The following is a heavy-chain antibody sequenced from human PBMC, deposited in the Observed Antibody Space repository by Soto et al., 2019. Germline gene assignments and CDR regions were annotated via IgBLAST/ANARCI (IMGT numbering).Heavy chain of an antibody. Sequence: EVQLVESGGGLVQPGGSLRLSCAASGFTFSSYSMNWVRQAPGKGLEWVSYISSSSSTIYYADSVKGRFTISRDNAKNSLYLQMNSLRDEDTAVYYCARDQRGLRPIGNWFDPWGQGTLVTVSS. CDR3: ARDQRGLRPIGNWFDP. CDR1: GFTFSSYS. CDR2: ISSSSSTI. D-gene: IGHD3-3*01. J-gene: IGHJ5*02. V-gene: IGHV3-48*02.